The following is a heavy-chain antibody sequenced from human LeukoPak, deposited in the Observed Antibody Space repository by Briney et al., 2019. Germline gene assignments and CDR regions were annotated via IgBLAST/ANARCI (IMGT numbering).Heavy chain of an antibody. Sequence: PGGSLRLSCAASGFTFSSYGMSWVRQAPGKGLEWVSAITGSGGTTYYADSVKGRFTISRDNSKNTLYMQMNSLRAGDTAVYYCAKDDFPPYYFDYWGQGTLVTVSS. J-gene: IGHJ4*02. CDR2: ITGSGGTT. D-gene: IGHD2-21*02. V-gene: IGHV3-23*01. CDR3: AKDDFPPYYFDY. CDR1: GFTFSSYG.